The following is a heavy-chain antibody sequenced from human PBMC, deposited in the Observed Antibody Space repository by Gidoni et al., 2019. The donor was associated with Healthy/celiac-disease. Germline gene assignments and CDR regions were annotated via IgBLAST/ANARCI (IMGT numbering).Heavy chain of an antibody. V-gene: IGHV3-23*01. D-gene: IGHD5-12*01. J-gene: IGHJ4*02. Sequence: PGKGLEWVSAISGSGGSTYYADSVKGRFTISRDNSKNTLYLQMNSLRAEDTAVYYCAKGWMDFDYWGQGTLVTVSS. CDR3: AKGWMDFDY. CDR2: ISGSGGST.